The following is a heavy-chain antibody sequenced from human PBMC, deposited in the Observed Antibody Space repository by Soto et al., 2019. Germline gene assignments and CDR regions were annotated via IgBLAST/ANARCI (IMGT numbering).Heavy chain of an antibody. CDR1: GGSFSGYY. CDR2: INHSGST. CDR3: ASSSSSLWWFDP. D-gene: IGHD6-6*01. Sequence: PSETLSLTCAVYGGSFSGYYWSWIRQPPGKGLEWIGEINHSGSTNYNPSLKSRVTISVDTSKNQFSLKLSSVTAADTAVYYCASSSSSLWWFDPWGQGTLVTVSS. V-gene: IGHV4-34*01. J-gene: IGHJ5*02.